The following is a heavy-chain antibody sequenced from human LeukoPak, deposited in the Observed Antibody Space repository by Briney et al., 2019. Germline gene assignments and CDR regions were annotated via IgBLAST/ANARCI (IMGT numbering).Heavy chain of an antibody. D-gene: IGHD1-1*01. J-gene: IGHJ5*02. CDR2: INHSGST. CDR1: GGSFSGYY. CDR3: ARGPQEGTGYNWFDP. Sequence: PSETLSLTCAVYGGSFSGYYWSWIRQPAGKGLEWIGEINHSGSTNYNPSLKSRVTISVDTSKNQFSLKLSSVTAADTAVYYCARGPQEGTGYNWFDPWGREPWSPSPQ. V-gene: IGHV4-34*01.